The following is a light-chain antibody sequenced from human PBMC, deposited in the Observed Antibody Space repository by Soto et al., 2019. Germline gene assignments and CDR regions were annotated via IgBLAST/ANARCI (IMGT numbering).Light chain of an antibody. Sequence: IEVTQSKSSLSASVGDRVSITCRASQSISSYLNWYQQKPGKAPKLLIYAASSLQSGVPSRFSGSGSGTDFTLTISSLQPEDFATYYCQHYNSYSETFGQGTKAAI. CDR1: QSISSY. CDR3: QHYNSYSET. CDR2: AAS. J-gene: IGKJ1*01. V-gene: IGKV1-39*01.